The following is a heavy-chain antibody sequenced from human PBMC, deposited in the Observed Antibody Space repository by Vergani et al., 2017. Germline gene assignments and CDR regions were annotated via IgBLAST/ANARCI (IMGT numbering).Heavy chain of an antibody. CDR3: ALGMTTVARGSRVFDY. D-gene: IGHD4-17*01. Sequence: EVQLVESGGGLIQPGGSLRLSCAASGFTVSSNYMSWVRQAPGKGLEWVSVIYSGGSTYYADSVKGRFTISRDNSKNTLYHQMNRLRAEDTAVYYCALGMTTVARGSRVFDYWGQGTLVTVSS. J-gene: IGHJ4*02. V-gene: IGHV3-53*01. CDR2: IYSGGST. CDR1: GFTVSSNY.